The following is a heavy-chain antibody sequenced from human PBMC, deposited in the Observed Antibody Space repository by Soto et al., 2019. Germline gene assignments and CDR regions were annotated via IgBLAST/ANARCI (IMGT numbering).Heavy chain of an antibody. CDR2: MNPNSGNS. Sequence: QVQLVQSGAEVKKPGASVKVSCKASGYTFTSYDINWVRQATGQGLEWMGWMNPNSGNSGYAQKFQGRVTMTRNTSISTGYMELSSLRSEDTAVYYCARTGGYCGGGSCYGFYYYYYMDVWGKGTTVTVSS. J-gene: IGHJ6*03. CDR3: ARTGGYCGGGSCYGFYYYYYMDV. V-gene: IGHV1-8*01. CDR1: GYTFTSYD. D-gene: IGHD2-15*01.